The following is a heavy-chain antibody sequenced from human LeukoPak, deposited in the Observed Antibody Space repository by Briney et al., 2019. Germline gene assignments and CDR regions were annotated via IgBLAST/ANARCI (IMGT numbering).Heavy chain of an antibody. D-gene: IGHD3-10*01. Sequence: GGSLRLSCAASGFTFSGSAMHWVRQASGKGLERVGRIRSKPNNYATAYAASVKGRFTISRDDSKNTAYLQMNSLKTEDTAVYYCSRHAASGGSGVDYWGQGILVTVSS. CDR2: IRSKPNNYAT. J-gene: IGHJ4*02. CDR3: SRHAASGGSGVDY. CDR1: GFTFSGSA. V-gene: IGHV3-73*01.